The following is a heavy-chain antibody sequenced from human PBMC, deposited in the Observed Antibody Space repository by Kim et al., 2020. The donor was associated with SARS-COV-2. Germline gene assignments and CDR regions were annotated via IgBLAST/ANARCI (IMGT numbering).Heavy chain of an antibody. V-gene: IGHV4-59*01. CDR3: ARGEDFELFDY. CDR2: IYYSGST. J-gene: IGHJ4*02. Sequence: SETLSLTCTVSGGSISSYYWSWIRQPPGKGLEWIGYIYYSGSTNYNPSLKSRVTISVDTSKNQFSLKLSSVTAADTAVYYCARGEDFELFDYWGQGTLVTVSS. CDR1: GGSISSYY. D-gene: IGHD1-26*01.